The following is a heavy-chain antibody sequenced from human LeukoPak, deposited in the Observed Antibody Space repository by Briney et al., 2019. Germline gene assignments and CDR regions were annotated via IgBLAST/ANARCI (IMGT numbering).Heavy chain of an antibody. CDR1: GFIFDDYG. D-gene: IGHD3-16*02. CDR3: ARAIYVWGSFRPWDY. Sequence: PGGSLRLSCAASGFIFDDYGMSWVRQAPGKGLEWVSGINGNGATTGYVDSVKGRFTISRDNAKNSLYLQMNSLRAEDTALYYRARAIYVWGSFRPWDYWGQGTLVTVSS. V-gene: IGHV3-20*04. CDR2: INGNGATT. J-gene: IGHJ4*02.